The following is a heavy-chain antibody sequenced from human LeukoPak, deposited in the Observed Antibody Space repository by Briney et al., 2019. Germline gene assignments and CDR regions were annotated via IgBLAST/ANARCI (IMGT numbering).Heavy chain of an antibody. CDR3: AKDSVWFGDLLN. CDR1: GFSFNGFD. CDR2: IGTSVNAI. V-gene: IGHV3-48*03. J-gene: IGHJ4*02. D-gene: IGHD3-10*01. Sequence: GGSLRLSCAASGFSFNGFDMNWARQAPGKGLEWIAHIGTSVNAIYYADSVKGRFTISRDDARDSLSLQMDSLRVEDTAVYYCAKDSVWFGDLLNWGQGALVIVSS.